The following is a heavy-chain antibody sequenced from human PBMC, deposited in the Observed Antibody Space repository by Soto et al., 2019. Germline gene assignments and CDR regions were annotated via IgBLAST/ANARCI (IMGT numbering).Heavy chain of an antibody. CDR2: ISAYNGNT. D-gene: IGHD3-22*01. Sequence: GASVKVSCKASVYTFTSYGISWVRQAPGQGLEWMGWISAYNGNTNYAQKLQGRVTMTTDTSTSTAYMELGSLRSDDTAVYYCARDRPITMIVVVTNYYYYGMDVWGQGTTVTVSS. J-gene: IGHJ6*02. CDR1: VYTFTSYG. CDR3: ARDRPITMIVVVTNYYYYGMDV. V-gene: IGHV1-18*01.